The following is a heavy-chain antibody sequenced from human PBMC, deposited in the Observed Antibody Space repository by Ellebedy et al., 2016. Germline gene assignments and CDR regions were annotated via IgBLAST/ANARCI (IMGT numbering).Heavy chain of an antibody. CDR3: ARTDGNSAAYYVFDT. V-gene: IGHV2-5*01. D-gene: IGHD1-26*01. Sequence: SGPTLVKPTQTLTLTCTFSGFSLSTSGVGVGWIRQPPGKALEWLALIYWNDNERYRPSLNTRLTISKDTSKHQVVLTMTNMDPVDTGTYYCARTDGNSAAYYVFDTWGQGTLVTVSS. CDR1: GFSLSTSGVG. CDR2: IYWNDNE. J-gene: IGHJ4*02.